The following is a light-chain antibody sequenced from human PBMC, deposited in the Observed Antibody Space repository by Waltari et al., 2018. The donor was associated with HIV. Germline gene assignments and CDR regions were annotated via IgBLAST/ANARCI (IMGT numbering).Light chain of an antibody. CDR3: QSYDSSLSGSTVI. J-gene: IGLJ2*01. CDR1: SHNIGAGYE. V-gene: IGLV1-40*01. Sequence: QSVLTQPPSVSGAPGQRVTISCTGSSHNIGAGYEVPWYQQLPGTAHKLLIYINNNRPSGVHYRFSGSKSGTSASLAITGLQAEDEADYYCQSYDSSLSGSTVIFGGGTKLTVL. CDR2: INN.